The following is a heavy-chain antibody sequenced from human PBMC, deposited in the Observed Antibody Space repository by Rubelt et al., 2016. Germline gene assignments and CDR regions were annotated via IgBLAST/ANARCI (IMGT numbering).Heavy chain of an antibody. J-gene: IGHJ6*03. CDR3: ASLKIAAAGVQYYYYYYMDV. D-gene: IGHD6-13*01. CDR1: GGSISSENHY. Sequence: QVQLQESGPGLVKPSQTLSLTCSVSGGSISSENHYWSWIRQHPGKGLEWIGYIYYSGSTNYNPSLKVGVPLSVVPSKNQVSLKLSAVTAADTAVYYCASLKIAAAGVQYYYYYYMDVWGKGTTVTVSS. V-gene: IGHV4-31*03. CDR2: IYYSGST.